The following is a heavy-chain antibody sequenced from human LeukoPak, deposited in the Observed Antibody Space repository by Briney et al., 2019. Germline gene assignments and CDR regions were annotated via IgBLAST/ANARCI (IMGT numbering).Heavy chain of an antibody. CDR1: GFTFDVYA. V-gene: IGHV3-9*03. J-gene: IGHJ3*02. Sequence: PGGFLRLSCAASGFTFDVYAMHWVRQAPGKGLEWVSGISWNSGSIGYADSVKGRFTISRDNAKNSLYLQMNSLRAEDMALYYCAKEAIIASAFDIWGQETMVTVSS. D-gene: IGHD6-13*01. CDR2: ISWNSGSI. CDR3: AKEAIIASAFDI.